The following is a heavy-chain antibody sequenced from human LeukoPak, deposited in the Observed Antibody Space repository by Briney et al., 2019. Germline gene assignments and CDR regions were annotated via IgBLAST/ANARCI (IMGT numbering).Heavy chain of an antibody. J-gene: IGHJ4*02. CDR2: ISGSGGST. CDR1: GFTFSSYA. D-gene: IGHD1-7*01. V-gene: IGHV3-23*01. CDR3: AKERDWNYGGYFDY. Sequence: GGYLRLSCAASGFTFSSYAMSWVRHAPGKGLEGGSAISGSGGSTYYADSVKGRFTISRDNSKNTLYLQMNSLRAEDTAVYYCAKERDWNYGGYFDYWGQGTLVTVSS.